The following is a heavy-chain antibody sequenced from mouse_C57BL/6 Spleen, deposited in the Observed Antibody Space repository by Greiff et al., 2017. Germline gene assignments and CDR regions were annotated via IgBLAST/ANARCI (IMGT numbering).Heavy chain of an antibody. CDR3: ARSDGYYEGDY. V-gene: IGHV1-64*01. D-gene: IGHD2-3*01. CDR1: GYTFTSYW. CDR2: IHPNSGST. Sequence: VQLQQPGAELVKPGASVKLSCKASGYTFTSYWMHWVKQRPGQGLEWIGMIHPNSGSTNYNEKFKSKATLTVDKSSSTAYMQLSSLTSEDSAVYYCARSDGYYEGDYWGQGTTLTVSS. J-gene: IGHJ2*01.